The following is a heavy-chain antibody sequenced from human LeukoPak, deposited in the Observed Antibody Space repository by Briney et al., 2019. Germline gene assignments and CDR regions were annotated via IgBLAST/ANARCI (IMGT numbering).Heavy chain of an antibody. J-gene: IGHJ4*02. CDR3: ATDWAWGGFDH. CDR2: IKQDGSEK. D-gene: IGHD3-16*01. CDR1: AFTFSGYW. V-gene: IGHV3-7*01. Sequence: GGSLRLSCAASAFTFSGYWMSWVRQAPGKGLEWVANIKQDGSEKSYVDSVRGRFTISRDNAKNSLYLKMNSLRPEDTAVYYCATDWAWGGFDHWGQGALVTVSS.